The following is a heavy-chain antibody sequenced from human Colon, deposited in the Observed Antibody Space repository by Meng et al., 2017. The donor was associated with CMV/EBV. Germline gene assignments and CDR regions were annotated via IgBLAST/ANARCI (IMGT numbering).Heavy chain of an antibody. CDR3: ARGGKYTSGSYFDP. CDR1: GDSVSSNSAA. J-gene: IGHJ5*02. CDR2: TYYRSQWYN. D-gene: IGHD6-19*01. V-gene: IGHV6-1*01. Sequence: QVQWQESGQGLVKPSQTLSLTCAISGDSVSSNSAAWNWIRQSPSRGLEWLGRTYYRSQWYNEYAVSVRSRITINPDTAKNQFSLQLNSVTPEDTAVYYCARGGKYTSGSYFDPWGQGTLVTVSS.